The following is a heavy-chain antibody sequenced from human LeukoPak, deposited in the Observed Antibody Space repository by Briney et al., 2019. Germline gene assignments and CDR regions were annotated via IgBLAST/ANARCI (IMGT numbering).Heavy chain of an antibody. J-gene: IGHJ4*02. D-gene: IGHD3-22*01. CDR1: GFTFTTYS. CDR3: ARVAMIVAKPYDN. CDR2: ISSGSSAI. V-gene: IGHV3-21*01. Sequence: GGSLRLSCEASGFTFTTYSMTWVRQAPGKGLEWVSIISSGSSAIFSADALKGRFTISRDDAKNLLYLDMNSLRAEDTAVYYCARVAMIVAKPYDNWGQGTLVTVSS.